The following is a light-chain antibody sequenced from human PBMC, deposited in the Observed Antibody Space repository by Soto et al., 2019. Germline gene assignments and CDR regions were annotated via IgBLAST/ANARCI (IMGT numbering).Light chain of an antibody. J-gene: IGKJ4*01. CDR1: QSISSW. V-gene: IGKV1-5*01. CDR2: DAS. CDR3: QQYNGYLLT. Sequence: DIQMTQSPSTLSASVGDRVTITCRASQSISSWLAWYQQKPGKAPKLLIYDASILETGVPLRFSGSGSGTEFTLTISSLQPDDFATYYCQQYNGYLLTFGGGTKVEIK.